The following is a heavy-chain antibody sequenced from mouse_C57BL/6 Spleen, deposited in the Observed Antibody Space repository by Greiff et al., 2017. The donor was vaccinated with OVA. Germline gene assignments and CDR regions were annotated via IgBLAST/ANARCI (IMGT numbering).Heavy chain of an antibody. J-gene: IGHJ4*01. D-gene: IGHD2-2*01. Sequence: DVKLVESGGGLVQPGGSLKLSCAASGFTFSDYGMAWVRQAPRKGPEWVAFISNLAYSIYYADTVTGRFTISRENAKNTLYLEMSSLRSEDTAMYYCARSYGYDVGRYAMDYWGQGTSVTVSS. CDR1: GFTFSDYG. CDR3: ARSYGYDVGRYAMDY. CDR2: ISNLAYSI. V-gene: IGHV5-15*01.